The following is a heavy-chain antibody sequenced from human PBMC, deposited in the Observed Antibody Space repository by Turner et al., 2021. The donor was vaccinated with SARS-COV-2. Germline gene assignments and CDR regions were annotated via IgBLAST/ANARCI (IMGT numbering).Heavy chain of an antibody. CDR2: FDPEDVET. CDR1: GYTLIELS. J-gene: IGHJ4*02. Sequence: QVQLVQSGAEVKKPGASVKVYCKVSGYTLIELSMHWVRQAPGKGLEWMGGFDPEDVETIYAQKFQGRVTMTEDTSTDTAYMELSSLRSEDTAVYYCATVFAIFGVLHLDYWGQGTLVTVSS. CDR3: ATVFAIFGVLHLDY. V-gene: IGHV1-24*01. D-gene: IGHD3-3*01.